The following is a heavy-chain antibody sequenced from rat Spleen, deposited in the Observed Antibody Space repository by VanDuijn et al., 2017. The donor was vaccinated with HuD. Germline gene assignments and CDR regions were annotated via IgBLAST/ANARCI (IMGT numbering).Heavy chain of an antibody. J-gene: IGHJ2*01. Sequence: QVQLKESGPGLVQPSQTLSLTCTVSGFSLISNTVHWVRQPPGKGLEWMGAIWSDGNTDYNSALKSRLSISRDTSKSQVFLKVNNLQTEDTAMYFCATQHYYEGYYRDYWGQGVMVTVSS. D-gene: IGHD1-12*03. V-gene: IGHV2-1*01. CDR2: IWSDGNT. CDR1: GFSLISNT. CDR3: ATQHYYEGYYRDY.